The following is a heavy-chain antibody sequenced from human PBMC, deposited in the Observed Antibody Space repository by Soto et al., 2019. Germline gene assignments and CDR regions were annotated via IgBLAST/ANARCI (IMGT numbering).Heavy chain of an antibody. CDR2: FDPEDGET. CDR1: GYTLTELS. V-gene: IGHV1-24*01. D-gene: IGHD3-22*01. CDR3: ATSYYYYSSGYGLYWFDP. Sequence: ASVKVSCKVSGYTLTELSMHWVRQAPVKRLEWMGGFDPEDGETIYAQKFQGRVTMTEDTSTDTAYMELSSLRSEDTAVYYCATSYYYYSSGYGLYWFDPWGQGALVTVSS. J-gene: IGHJ5*02.